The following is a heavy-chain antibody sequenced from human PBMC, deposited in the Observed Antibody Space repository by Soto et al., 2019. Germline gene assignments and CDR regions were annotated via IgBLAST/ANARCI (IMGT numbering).Heavy chain of an antibody. CDR2: ISYDGSNK. V-gene: IGHV3-30-3*01. CDR3: ATDSGSLPRGF. J-gene: IGHJ2*01. D-gene: IGHD2-15*01. CDR1: GFTFSSYA. Sequence: PGGSLRLSCAASGFTFSSYAMHWVRQAPGKGLEWVAVISYDGSNKYYADSVKGRFTISRDNSKNTLYLQMNSLRAEDTAVYYCATDSGSLPRGFWGRGTLVTVS.